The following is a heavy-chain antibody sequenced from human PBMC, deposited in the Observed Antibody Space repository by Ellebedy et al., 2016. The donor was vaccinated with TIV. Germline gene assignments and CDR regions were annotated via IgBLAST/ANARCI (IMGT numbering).Heavy chain of an antibody. CDR1: GDSISRSSYY. V-gene: IGHV4-39*01. CDR3: ARWFGELLYVRWFDP. D-gene: IGHD3-10*01. Sequence: SETLSLTCAVSGDSISRSSYYWGWNRQPPGKGREWIGSIYYTGSTDYNPPLKSRVAISADTSKSQFSLRLSSVTAADTAVYYCARWFGELLYVRWFDPWGQGTLVTVSS. J-gene: IGHJ5*02. CDR2: IYYTGST.